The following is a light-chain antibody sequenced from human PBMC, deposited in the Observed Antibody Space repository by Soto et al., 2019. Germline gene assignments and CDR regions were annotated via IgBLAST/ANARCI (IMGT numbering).Light chain of an antibody. CDR1: QSVNSN. CDR3: QQYNNWWT. CDR2: GAS. J-gene: IGKJ1*01. V-gene: IGKV3-15*01. Sequence: EIVMTQSPATLSVSPGERATLSCRASQSVNSNLAWYQQKPGQAPRPLIYGASTRATVIPASFSGSGSETEFTLTISSLQSEDFAVYYCQQYNNWWTFGQGTKVEIK.